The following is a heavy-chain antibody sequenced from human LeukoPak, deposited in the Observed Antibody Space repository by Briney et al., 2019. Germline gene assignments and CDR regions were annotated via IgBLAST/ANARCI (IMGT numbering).Heavy chain of an antibody. CDR1: GFTFSSYG. CDR3: ARAGFDAFDI. V-gene: IGHV3-30*03. J-gene: IGHJ3*02. CDR2: ISYDGSNK. Sequence: PGGSLRLSCAASGFTFSSYGMHWVRQAPGKGLEWVAVISYDGSNKYYADSVKGRFTISGDNAKNSLYLQMNSLRAEDTAVYYCARAGFDAFDIWGQGTMVTVSS.